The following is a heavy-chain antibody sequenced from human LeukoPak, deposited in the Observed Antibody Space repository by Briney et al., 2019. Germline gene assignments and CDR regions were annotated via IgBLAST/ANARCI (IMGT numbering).Heavy chain of an antibody. CDR1: GYSISSGYY. Sequence: SETLSLTCTVSGYSISSGYYWGWIRQPPGKGLEWIGSIYHTGSTYYNPSLKSRVTISVDTSKNQFSLKLSSVTAADTAVYYCARGGHDFWSGYYTGNFDIWGQGTMVTVSS. CDR3: ARGGHDFWSGYYTGNFDI. J-gene: IGHJ3*02. CDR2: IYHTGST. V-gene: IGHV4-38-2*02. D-gene: IGHD3-3*01.